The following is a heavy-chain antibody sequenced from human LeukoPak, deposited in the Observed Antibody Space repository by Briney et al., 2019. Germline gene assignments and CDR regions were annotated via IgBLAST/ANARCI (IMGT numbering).Heavy chain of an antibody. CDR2: IIPIFGTA. D-gene: IGHD3-22*01. Sequence: ASVKVSCKASGGTFSSYAISWVRQAPGQGLEWMGGIIPIFGTANYAQKFQGRVTITTDESTSTAYMELSSLRSEDTAVYYCASSLDYYDSSGYCKNRDYWGQGTLVTVSS. CDR1: GGTFSSYA. CDR3: ASSLDYYDSSGYCKNRDY. J-gene: IGHJ4*02. V-gene: IGHV1-69*05.